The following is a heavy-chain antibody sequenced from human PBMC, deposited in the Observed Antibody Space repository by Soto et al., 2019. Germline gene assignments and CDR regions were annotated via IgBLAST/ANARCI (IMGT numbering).Heavy chain of an antibody. J-gene: IGHJ6*02. CDR1: GGTFGSYA. CDR2: IIPIPGTA. CDR3: ARSQGSSTSLEIYYYYYYGMDV. V-gene: IGHV1-69*01. D-gene: IGHD2-2*01. Sequence: QVQLVQSGAEVKKPGSSVKVSCKASGGTFGSYAISWVRQAPGQGLEWMGGIIPIPGTANYAQKFQGRGTIAADASTSTAYMELSSLRSEDTAVYYCARSQGSSTSLEIYYYYYYGMDVWGQGTTVTVSS.